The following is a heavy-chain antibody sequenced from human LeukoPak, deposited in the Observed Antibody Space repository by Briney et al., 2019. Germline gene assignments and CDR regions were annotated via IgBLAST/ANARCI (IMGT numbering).Heavy chain of an antibody. D-gene: IGHD3-10*01. J-gene: IGHJ4*02. CDR1: GFTFSNAW. Sequence: GGSLRLSCAASGFTFSNAWMNWVRQAPGKGLEWVGRIKTKTEGGTTDYAAPVKGRFTISRDDSKNTVYLQMNSLKTEDTAVYYCASYGSGSHDYWGQGSLVTVSS. CDR3: ASYGSGSHDY. V-gene: IGHV3-15*01. CDR2: IKTKTEGGTT.